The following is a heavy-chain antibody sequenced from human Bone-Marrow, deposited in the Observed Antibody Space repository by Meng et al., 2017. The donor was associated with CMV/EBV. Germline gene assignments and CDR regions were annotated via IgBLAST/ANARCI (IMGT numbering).Heavy chain of an antibody. CDR1: GITFSSYW. CDR3: TPQLGGVGTY. J-gene: IGHJ4*02. D-gene: IGHD2-21*02. CDR2: INGDGTST. V-gene: IGHV3-74*01. Sequence: GESLKISCAASGITFSSYWMHWVRQAPGKGLVWVSGINGDGTSTTYADSVKGRFTISRDNAKNTMYVQMNSLRGEDTAVYYCTPQLGGVGTYWGQGHVVHVAS.